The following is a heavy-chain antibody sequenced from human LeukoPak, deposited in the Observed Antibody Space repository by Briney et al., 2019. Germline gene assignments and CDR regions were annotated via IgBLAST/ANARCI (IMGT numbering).Heavy chain of an antibody. Sequence: PSETLSLTCTVSGGSIPISTYYWGWVRQPPGKGLEWIGSIYYSGTTKYNPSLKSRVTISGDTSKNQFSLKLRSVTAADTAVYYCARDQYYYDSSGYYRFDYWGQGTLVTVSS. J-gene: IGHJ4*02. CDR2: IYYSGTT. D-gene: IGHD3-22*01. CDR3: ARDQYYYDSSGYYRFDY. CDR1: GGSIPISTYY. V-gene: IGHV4-39*07.